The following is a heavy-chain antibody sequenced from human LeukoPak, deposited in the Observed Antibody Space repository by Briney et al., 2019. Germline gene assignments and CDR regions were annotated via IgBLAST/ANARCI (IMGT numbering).Heavy chain of an antibody. V-gene: IGHV1-69*04. D-gene: IGHD5-24*01. Sequence: GASVKVSCKASGGTFSSYAISWVRQAPGQGLEWMGRIIPILGIANYAQKFQGRVTITADKSTSTAYMELRSLRSDDTAVYYCASRVERWLQLGGDYGMDVWGQGTTVTVSS. CDR2: IIPILGIA. CDR3: ASRVERWLQLGGDYGMDV. J-gene: IGHJ6*01. CDR1: GGTFSSYA.